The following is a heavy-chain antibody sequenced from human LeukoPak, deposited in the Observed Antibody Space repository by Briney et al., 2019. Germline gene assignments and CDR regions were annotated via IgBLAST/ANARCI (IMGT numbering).Heavy chain of an antibody. V-gene: IGHV1-2*02. Sequence: ASVKVSCKASGYSLTGNYIHWVRQAPGQGFEWMGWINPNTGGTNYAQKFKGRVLMTRDTSISTAYLELSSLKSDDTAVYYCARVGYCSRGVCYNYDYWGQGAQVTVSS. CDR3: ARVGYCSRGVCYNYDY. D-gene: IGHD2-8*01. CDR2: INPNTGGT. J-gene: IGHJ4*02. CDR1: GYSLTGNY.